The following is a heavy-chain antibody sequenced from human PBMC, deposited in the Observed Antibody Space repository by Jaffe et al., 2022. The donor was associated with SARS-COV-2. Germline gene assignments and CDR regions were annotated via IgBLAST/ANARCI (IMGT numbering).Heavy chain of an antibody. D-gene: IGHD3-9*01. CDR1: GGTFSSYA. V-gene: IGHV1-69*01. CDR3: ARDSSYYDILTARGGGDYMDV. J-gene: IGHJ6*03. Sequence: QVQLVQSGAEVKKPGSSVKVSCKASGGTFSSYAISWVRQAPGQGLEWMGGIIPIFGTANYAQKFQGRVTITADESTSTAYMELSSLRSEDTAVYYCARDSSYYDILTARGGGDYMDVWGKGTTVTVSS. CDR2: IIPIFGTA.